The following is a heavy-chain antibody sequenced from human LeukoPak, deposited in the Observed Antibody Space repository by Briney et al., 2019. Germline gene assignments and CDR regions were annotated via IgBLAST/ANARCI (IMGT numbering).Heavy chain of an antibody. CDR3: ARVQSSAEVIPTNGPAVH. D-gene: IGHD3-10*01. CDR2: ISSSSSYI. Sequence: PGGSLRLSCAASGFTFSSYSMNWVRQAPGKGLEWVSSISSSSSYIYYADSVKGRFTISRDNAKNSLYLQMNSLRTEDTAVYSCARVQSSAEVIPTNGPAVHWGQGTLVTVSS. CDR1: GFTFSSYS. J-gene: IGHJ4*02. V-gene: IGHV3-21*01.